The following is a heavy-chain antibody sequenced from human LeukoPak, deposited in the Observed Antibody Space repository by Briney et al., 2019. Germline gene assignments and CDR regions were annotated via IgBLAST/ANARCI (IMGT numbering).Heavy chain of an antibody. V-gene: IGHV4-59*01. Sequence: PSETLSLTCTISGGSISSYYWSWIRQPPGKGLEWIGYIYYSGSTNYNPSLKSRVTISVDTSKNQFSLKLSSVTAADTAVYYCARVLYGVWDYYYMDVWGKGTTVTVSS. D-gene: IGHD2-8*01. CDR2: IYYSGST. CDR1: GGSISSYY. J-gene: IGHJ6*03. CDR3: ARVLYGVWDYYYMDV.